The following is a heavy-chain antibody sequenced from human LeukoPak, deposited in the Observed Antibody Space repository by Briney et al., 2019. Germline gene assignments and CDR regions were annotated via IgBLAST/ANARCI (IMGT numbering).Heavy chain of an antibody. Sequence: SETLSLTCTVSGGSISSYYWSWIRQPAGKGLEWIGRIYISGSTNYNPSFKSRVTMSVDTSKNQFSLKLSSVTAADTAVYYCARDLYYDILTGYRLGVYYYYMDVWGKGTTVTISS. CDR3: ARDLYYDILTGYRLGVYYYYMDV. CDR1: GGSISSYY. CDR2: IYISGST. J-gene: IGHJ6*03. D-gene: IGHD3-9*01. V-gene: IGHV4-4*07.